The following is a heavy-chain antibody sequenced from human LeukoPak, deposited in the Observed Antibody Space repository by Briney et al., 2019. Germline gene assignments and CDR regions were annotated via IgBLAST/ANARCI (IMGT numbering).Heavy chain of an antibody. D-gene: IGHD1-26*01. J-gene: IGHJ3*01. Sequence: SETLSLTCTVSGGSISSSSNYFWGWIRQPPGKGLEWIGNIYYSGSTYYNLFLKSRVTISVDTSENQFSLKLTSMTAADTAVYYCARSWMVGEGALDFWGRGTLVTVSS. CDR3: ARSWMVGEGALDF. CDR2: IYYSGST. CDR1: GGSISSSSNY. V-gene: IGHV4-39*01.